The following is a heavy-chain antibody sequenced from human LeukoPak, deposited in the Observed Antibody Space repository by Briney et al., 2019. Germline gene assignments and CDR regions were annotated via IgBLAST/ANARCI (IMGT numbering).Heavy chain of an antibody. CDR2: ISSSGNTI. V-gene: IGHV3-48*03. CDR1: GFTFSSYE. Sequence: GGSLRLSCSASGFTFSSYEMNWVRQAPGKGLEWVSYISSSGNTIHYADSVKGRFTISRDNAKNSLFLQMNGLRAEDTAVYYCARDLEHRSGYTLDYWGQGTLVTVSS. J-gene: IGHJ4*02. CDR3: ARDLEHRSGYTLDY. D-gene: IGHD3-3*01.